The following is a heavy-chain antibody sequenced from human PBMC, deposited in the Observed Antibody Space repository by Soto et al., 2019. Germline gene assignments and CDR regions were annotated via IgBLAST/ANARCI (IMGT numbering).Heavy chain of an antibody. V-gene: IGHV1-69*01. CDR3: AADGSGGTYVGVQYSEF. CDR2: ITPTLGIP. Sequence: QMLLVQSGAEVRKPGSSVRVSCKASGGTFSSNPFSWVRRAPGQGLAWLGGITPTLGIPFYGQKFQGRVTITADESTSTVYMELRSLRSEDAAVYYWAADGSGGTYVGVQYSEFWGQGTLVTVSA. D-gene: IGHD2-15*01. CDR1: GGTFSSNP. J-gene: IGHJ4*02.